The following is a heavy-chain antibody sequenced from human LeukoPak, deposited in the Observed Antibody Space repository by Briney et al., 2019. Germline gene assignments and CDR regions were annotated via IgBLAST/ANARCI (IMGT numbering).Heavy chain of an antibody. V-gene: IGHV3-33*08. CDR3: ARERSGYELDY. CDR2: IWYGGSNK. J-gene: IGHJ4*02. Sequence: PGGSLRLSCAASGFTFSSYGMHWVRQAPGKGLEWVAVIWYGGSNKYYADPVKGRFTISRDSSKNTLYLQMNSLRAEDTAVYYYARERSGYELDYWGQGTLVTVSS. D-gene: IGHD5-12*01. CDR1: GFTFSSYG.